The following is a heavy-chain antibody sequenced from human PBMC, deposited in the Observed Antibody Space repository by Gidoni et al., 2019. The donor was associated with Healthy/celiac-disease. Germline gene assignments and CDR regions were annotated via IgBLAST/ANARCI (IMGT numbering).Heavy chain of an antibody. J-gene: IGHJ4*02. CDR3: ARDPAQVGATSVDDY. V-gene: IGHV3-30*03. D-gene: IGHD1-26*01. Sequence: NKYYADSVKGRFTISRDNSKNTLYLQMNSLRAEDTAVYYCARDPAQVGATSVDDYWGQGTLVTVSS. CDR2: NK.